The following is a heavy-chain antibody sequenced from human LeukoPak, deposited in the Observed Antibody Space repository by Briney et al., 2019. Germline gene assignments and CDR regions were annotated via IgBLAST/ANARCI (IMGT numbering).Heavy chain of an antibody. CDR1: GFTFSSYS. CDR2: ISSSSSYI. D-gene: IGHD3-22*01. Sequence: GGSLRLSCAASGFTFSSYSMNWVRQAPGTGLEWVSSISSSSSYIYYADSVKGRFTISRDNAKNSLYLQMNSLRAEDTAVYYCARDDGVITLDYWGQGTLVTVSS. V-gene: IGHV3-21*01. CDR3: ARDDGVITLDY. J-gene: IGHJ4*02.